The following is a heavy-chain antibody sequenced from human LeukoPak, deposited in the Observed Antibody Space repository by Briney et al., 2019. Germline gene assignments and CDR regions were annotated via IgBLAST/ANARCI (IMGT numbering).Heavy chain of an antibody. J-gene: IGHJ4*02. V-gene: IGHV3-15*01. CDR3: TTDYERELPDY. D-gene: IGHD1-26*01. CDR1: GFTFSNAW. CDR2: IKSKTDGGTT. Sequence: GGSLRLSCAASGFTFSNAWMSWVRQAPGKGLEWVGRIKSKTDGGTTDYAGPVKGRFTISRDDSKNTLYLQMNSLKTEDTAVYYCTTDYERELPDYWGQGTLVTVSS.